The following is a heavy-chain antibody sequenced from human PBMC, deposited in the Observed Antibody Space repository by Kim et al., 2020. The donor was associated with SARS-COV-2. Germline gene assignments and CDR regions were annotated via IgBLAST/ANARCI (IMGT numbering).Heavy chain of an antibody. J-gene: IGHJ4*02. V-gene: IGHV4-34*01. Sequence: SETLSLTCAVYGGSFSGYYWSWIRQPPGKGLEWIGEINHSGSTNYNPSLKSRVTISVDTSKNQFSLKLSSVTAADTAVYYCARGWITMIPRFDYWGQGTLVTVSS. CDR1: GGSFSGYY. CDR2: INHSGST. D-gene: IGHD3-22*01. CDR3: ARGWITMIPRFDY.